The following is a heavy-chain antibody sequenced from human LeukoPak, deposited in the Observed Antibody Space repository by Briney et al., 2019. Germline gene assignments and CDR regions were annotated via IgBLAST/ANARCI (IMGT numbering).Heavy chain of an antibody. V-gene: IGHV1-46*01. CDR3: ASVQEYYDYVWGSYCPNYFDY. CDR2: INPNDGTT. J-gene: IGHJ4*02. Sequence: ASVKVSCKASGYTFTSYFIYWVRQAPGQGLECMGIINPNDGTTNYAQKFQGRVTMTRDTSTSTVHMELSSLRSEDTAVYYCASVQEYYDYVWGSYCPNYFDYWGQGTLVTVSS. CDR1: GYTFTSYF. D-gene: IGHD3-16*01.